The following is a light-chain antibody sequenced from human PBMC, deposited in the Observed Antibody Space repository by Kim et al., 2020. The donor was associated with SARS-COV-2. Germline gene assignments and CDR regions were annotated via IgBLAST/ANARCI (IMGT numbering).Light chain of an antibody. J-gene: IGLJ2*01. Sequence: QSALTQPPSASGSPGQSVTISCTGTSSDIGIYNYISWYQQHPGKTPKLLIYDVNKRPSGVPDRFSGSKSANTASLTVSGLQADDEADYYCSSFAASNILLFGGGTQLTVL. CDR1: SSDIGIYNY. CDR3: SSFAASNILL. CDR2: DVN. V-gene: IGLV2-8*01.